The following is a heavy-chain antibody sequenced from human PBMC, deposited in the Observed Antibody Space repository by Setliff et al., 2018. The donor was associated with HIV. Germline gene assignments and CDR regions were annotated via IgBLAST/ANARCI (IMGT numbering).Heavy chain of an antibody. V-gene: IGHV4-31*03. CDR1: GGSISSGYYY. CDR3: ARDSVVVITLDAFDI. J-gene: IGHJ3*02. D-gene: IGHD3-22*01. CDR2: IYYSGNP. Sequence: SETLSLTCTVSGGSISSGYYYWSWIRQHPGKGLEWIGYIYYSGNPFYNPSLRSRVTISLDTSKNQFSLKRSSVTAADTAVYYCARDSVVVITLDAFDIWGQGTMVTVSS.